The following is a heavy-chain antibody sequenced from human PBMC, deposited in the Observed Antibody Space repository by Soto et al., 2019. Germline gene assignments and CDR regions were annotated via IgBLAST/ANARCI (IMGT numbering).Heavy chain of an antibody. CDR3: TRASSMDSSSPYFDY. Sequence: SETLSLTCAVSGGSIISSNWWSFVRQPPGKGLEWIGEIYHSGSTNYNPSLKSRVTISVDKSKNQFSLKLSSVTAADTAVYYCTRASSMDSSSPYFDYWGQGTLVTVSS. J-gene: IGHJ4*02. CDR2: IYHSGST. D-gene: IGHD6-13*01. CDR1: GGSIISSNW. V-gene: IGHV4-4*02.